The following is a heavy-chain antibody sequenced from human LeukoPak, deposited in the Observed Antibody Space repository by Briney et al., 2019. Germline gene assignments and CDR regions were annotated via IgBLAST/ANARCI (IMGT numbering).Heavy chain of an antibody. J-gene: IGHJ4*02. CDR1: GYTFTSYG. V-gene: IGHV1-18*04. CDR3: ARDAFGGAKAYFDY. D-gene: IGHD3-16*01. Sequence: EASVKVSCKASGYTFTSYGVSWVRQAPGQGLEWMGWISAYNGNTNYAQKVQGRVTMTTDTSTSTAYMELRSLRSDDTAVYYCARDAFGGAKAYFDYWGQGTLVTVSS. CDR2: ISAYNGNT.